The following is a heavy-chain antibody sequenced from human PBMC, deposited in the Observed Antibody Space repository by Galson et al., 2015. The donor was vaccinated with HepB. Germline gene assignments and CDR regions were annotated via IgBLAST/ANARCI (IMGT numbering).Heavy chain of an antibody. J-gene: IGHJ4*02. CDR2: INHSGSN. Sequence: SETLSLTCAVYGGSFSGYYWSWIRQPPGKGLEWIGEINHSGSNNYNPSLKSRVTISVDTSKNQFSLKLSSVTAADTAVYYCARVGHYYGSGSYSRLDYWGQGTLVTVSS. V-gene: IGHV4-34*01. CDR1: GGSFSGYY. D-gene: IGHD3-10*01. CDR3: ARVGHYYGSGSYSRLDY.